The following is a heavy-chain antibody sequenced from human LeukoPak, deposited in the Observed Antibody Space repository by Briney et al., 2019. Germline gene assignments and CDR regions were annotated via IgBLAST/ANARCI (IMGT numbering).Heavy chain of an antibody. CDR3: ARRVFSGWGYYFDY. J-gene: IGHJ4*02. V-gene: IGHV1-18*01. CDR2: ISAYNGNT. CDR1: GYTFTSYG. D-gene: IGHD6-19*01. Sequence: ASVKVSCKASGYTFTSYGISWVRQAPGQGLEWMGWISAYNGNTHYAQKLQGRVTMTTDTSTSTVYMELRSLRSGDTAVYYCARRVFSGWGYYFDYWGQGTLVTVSS.